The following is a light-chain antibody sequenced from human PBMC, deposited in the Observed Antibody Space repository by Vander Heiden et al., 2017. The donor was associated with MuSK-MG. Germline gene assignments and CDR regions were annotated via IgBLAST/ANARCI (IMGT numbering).Light chain of an antibody. CDR2: GAS. Sequence: EIVLTQSPGTLSLSPGERATLSCRASQSVSSSYLAWYQRKPGQAPRLLIYGASSRATGIPDRFSASGSGTDFTLTISRLKPEDFAEYYCQRDGGSPWTFGPGTKVEIK. J-gene: IGKJ1*01. CDR1: QSVSSSY. CDR3: QRDGGSPWT. V-gene: IGKV3-20*01.